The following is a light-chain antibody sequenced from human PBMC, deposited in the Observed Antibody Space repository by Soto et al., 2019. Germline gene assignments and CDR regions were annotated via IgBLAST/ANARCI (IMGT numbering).Light chain of an antibody. J-gene: IGLJ2*01. CDR2: EGS. CDR1: SSDVGSYNL. CDR3: CSYAGSGTFVV. Sequence: QSALTQPASVSGSPGQSITISCTGTSSDVGSYNLVSWYQQHPGKAPKLMIYEGSKRPSGVSNRFSGYKSGNTASLTISGLQAEDEADYHCCSYAGSGTFVVFCGGTKLTDL. V-gene: IGLV2-23*03.